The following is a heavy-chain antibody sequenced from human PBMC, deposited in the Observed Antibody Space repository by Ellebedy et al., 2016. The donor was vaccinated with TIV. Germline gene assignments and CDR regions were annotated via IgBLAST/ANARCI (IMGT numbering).Heavy chain of an antibody. CDR3: ARAWIPYGLDV. CDR1: GFTFSDYG. D-gene: IGHD5-12*01. V-gene: IGHV3-30*03. Sequence: GESLKISCAASGFTFSDYGMHWVRQTPGKGLEWVAAISYHGTYKYYADSVKGRFTISRDNSKSTLYLQMSSLRGEDTAVYYCARAWIPYGLDVWGHGTTVTVSS. CDR2: ISYHGTYK. J-gene: IGHJ6*02.